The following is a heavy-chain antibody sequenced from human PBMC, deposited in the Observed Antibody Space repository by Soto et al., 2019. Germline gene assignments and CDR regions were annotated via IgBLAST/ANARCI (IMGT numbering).Heavy chain of an antibody. Sequence: QVQLQESGPGLVKPSQTLSLTCTVSGGSISSGGYYWSWIRQHPGQGLEWIGYIYYSGSPYYNPSLKSRVTLSVDTSKNQCSLKLSSVTAADTAVYYGASHGYSSSWHYWFDPWGQGTLVTVSS. D-gene: IGHD6-13*01. CDR3: ASHGYSSSWHYWFDP. CDR1: GGSISSGGYY. CDR2: IYYSGSP. V-gene: IGHV4-31*03. J-gene: IGHJ5*02.